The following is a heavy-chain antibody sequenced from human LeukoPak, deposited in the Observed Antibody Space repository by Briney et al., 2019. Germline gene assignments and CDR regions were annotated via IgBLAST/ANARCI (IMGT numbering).Heavy chain of an antibody. D-gene: IGHD3-22*01. V-gene: IGHV4-59*08. CDR1: GGSISSYY. J-gene: IGHJ3*02. CDR3: ARLPDYYDSREGAFDI. Sequence: SETLSLTCTVSGGSISSYYWSWIRQPPGKGLEWIGYIYYSGSTNYNPSLKSRVTISVDTSKNQFSLKLSSVTAADTAVYYCARLPDYYDSREGAFDIWGQGTMVTVSS. CDR2: IYYSGST.